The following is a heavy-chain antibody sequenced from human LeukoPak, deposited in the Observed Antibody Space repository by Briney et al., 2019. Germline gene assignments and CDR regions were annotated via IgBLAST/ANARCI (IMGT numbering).Heavy chain of an antibody. D-gene: IGHD3-16*01. CDR2: INHRGRT. CDR3: ARGRPLRYYYYYYMDV. CDR1: GGPFSGYY. J-gene: IGHJ6*03. Sequence: SETLSLTCAVYGGPFSGYYWSWIRQPPGKGLEWIGEINHRGRTNYNPSLKSRVTISVDTSKNQFSLKLSSVTAADTAVYYCARGRPLRYYYYYYMDVWGKGTTVTVSS. V-gene: IGHV4-34*01.